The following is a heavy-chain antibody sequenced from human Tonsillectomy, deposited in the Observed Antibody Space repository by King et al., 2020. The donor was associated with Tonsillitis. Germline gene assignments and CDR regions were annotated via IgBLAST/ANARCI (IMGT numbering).Heavy chain of an antibody. CDR2: IYSSGST. V-gene: IGHV4-30-4*08. CDR1: GGSISRGDDY. D-gene: IGHD3-10*01. CDR3: AKADRSGSYWFPKWFDS. Sequence: HVQLQESGPRLVMPSQTLSLTCTVSGGSISRGDDYWSWIRQSPGKGPEWIGYIYSSGSTYYNSSLKSRITISINMSKTQFYLKMRSVTVADTAVYYCAKADRSGSYWFPKWFDSWGQGISVSVSS. J-gene: IGHJ5*01.